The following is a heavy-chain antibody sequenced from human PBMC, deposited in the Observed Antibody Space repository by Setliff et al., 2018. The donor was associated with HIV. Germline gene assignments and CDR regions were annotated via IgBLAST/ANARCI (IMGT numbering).Heavy chain of an antibody. D-gene: IGHD2-15*01. CDR1: GGSFSDYY. CDR2: INHSGTT. V-gene: IGHV4-34*01. CDR3: ARGYCSGGFCHPNYYHYMDV. Sequence: SETLSLTCTVSGGSFSDYYWSWIRQPPGKGLEWIGEINHSGTTNSNPSLKSRVTISVDTSKNQFSLRLTSVTAADTAVYYCARGYCSGGFCHPNYYHYMDVWGKGTTVTVSS. J-gene: IGHJ6*03.